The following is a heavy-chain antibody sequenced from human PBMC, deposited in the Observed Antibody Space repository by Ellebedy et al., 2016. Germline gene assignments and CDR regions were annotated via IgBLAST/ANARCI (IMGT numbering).Heavy chain of an antibody. CDR3: ARQGKRFLGAFDI. V-gene: IGHV4-61*01. CDR2: IYYSGST. Sequence: SETLSLXXTVSGGSVSSGSYYWSWIRQPPGKGLEWIGYIYYSGSTNYNPSLKSRVTISVDTSKNQFSLKLSSVTAADTAVYYCARQGKRFLGAFDIWGQGTMVTVSS. CDR1: GGSVSSGSYY. J-gene: IGHJ3*02. D-gene: IGHD3-3*01.